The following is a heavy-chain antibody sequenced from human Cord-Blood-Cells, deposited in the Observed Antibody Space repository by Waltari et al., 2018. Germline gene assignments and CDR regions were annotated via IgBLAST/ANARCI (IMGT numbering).Heavy chain of an antibody. CDR2: IWYDGSNK. CDR1: GFPFRSHR. J-gene: IGHJ4*02. V-gene: IGHV3-33*01. D-gene: IGHD1-26*01. CDR3: ARSIGWESTDIIDY. Sequence: VQLVESGGGVVQPGRSLSLSCAASGFPFRSHRMHWVRPAPGKGLEWVAVIWYDGSNKYYADSVKGRFTISRDNSKNTLYLQMNSLRAEDTAVYYCARSIGWESTDIIDYWGQGTLVTVSS.